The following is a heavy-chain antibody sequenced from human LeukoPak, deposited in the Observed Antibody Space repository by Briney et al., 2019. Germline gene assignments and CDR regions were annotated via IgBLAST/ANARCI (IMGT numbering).Heavy chain of an antibody. CDR2: MKEDGGEI. CDR1: GFPFSNYW. D-gene: IGHD4-23*01. Sequence: GGSLRLSCAGSGFPFSNYWMAWVRQAPGKGLEWVANMKEDGGEINYVDSVKGRFTISRDNAKNSLDLQMNSLRVDDTAVYYCVRDRGYSTFDYWGQGTLVIISS. CDR3: VRDRGYSTFDY. V-gene: IGHV3-7*01. J-gene: IGHJ4*02.